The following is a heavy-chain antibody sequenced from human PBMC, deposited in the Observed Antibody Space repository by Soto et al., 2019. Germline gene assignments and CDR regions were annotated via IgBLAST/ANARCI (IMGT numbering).Heavy chain of an antibody. Sequence: PSETLSLTCTVSGGSISSSSYYWGWIRQPPGKGLEWIGSIYYSGSTYYNPSLKSRVTISVDTSKNQFSLKLSSVTAADTAVYYCARYRPTYSSSWYPYYFDYWGQGTLVTVSS. D-gene: IGHD6-13*01. V-gene: IGHV4-39*01. CDR2: IYYSGST. CDR1: GGSISSSSYY. CDR3: ARYRPTYSSSWYPYYFDY. J-gene: IGHJ4*02.